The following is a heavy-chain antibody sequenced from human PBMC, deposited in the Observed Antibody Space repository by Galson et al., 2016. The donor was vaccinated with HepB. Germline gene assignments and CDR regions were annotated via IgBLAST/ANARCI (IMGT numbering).Heavy chain of an antibody. D-gene: IGHD3-10*01. CDR3: ARIARFHLNYYFDY. V-gene: IGHV1-18*01. CDR2: ISAYNGDT. J-gene: IGHJ4*02. CDR1: GFNFGAYG. Sequence: SVKVSCKASGFNFGAYGVTWVRQAPGQGLEWMGWISAYNGDTKVAQKFKGRVSMTTDTSTTTAYMELKSLRFDDTAVYYCARIARFHLNYYFDYWGQGTPVTVSS.